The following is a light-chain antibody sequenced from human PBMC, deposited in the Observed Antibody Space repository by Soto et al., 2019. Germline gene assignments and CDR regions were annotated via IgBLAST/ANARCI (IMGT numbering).Light chain of an antibody. CDR3: QQYNSYPWT. Sequence: DIQMTQSPSTLSASVGDRVTITCRASQSISSWLAWYQQKPGKAPKLLIYKASILESGVPPRFSGSGSGTEFTLTISSLQPDDFATYYCQQYNSYPWTFGQGTKVEIK. V-gene: IGKV1-5*03. CDR1: QSISSW. CDR2: KAS. J-gene: IGKJ1*01.